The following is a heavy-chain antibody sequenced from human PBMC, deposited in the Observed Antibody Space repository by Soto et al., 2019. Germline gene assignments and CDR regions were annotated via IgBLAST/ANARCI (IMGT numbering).Heavy chain of an antibody. CDR2: INHSGST. CDR1: GGSFSGYY. D-gene: IGHD3-9*01. Sequence: PSETLSLTCAVYGGSFSGYYWSWIRQPPGKGLEWIGEINHSGSTNYNPSLKSRVTISVDTSKNQFSLKLSSVTAADTAVYYCARRQGRISTGYYKIKPFDYWGQGTLVTVSS. J-gene: IGHJ4*02. V-gene: IGHV4-34*01. CDR3: ARRQGRISTGYYKIKPFDY.